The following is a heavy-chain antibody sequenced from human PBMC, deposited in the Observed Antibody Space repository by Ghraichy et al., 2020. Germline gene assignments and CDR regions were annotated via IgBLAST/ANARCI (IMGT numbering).Heavy chain of an antibody. CDR1: GCSVSSYY. CDR3: ARGGGPDTY. D-gene: IGHD2-15*01. Sequence: SQTLSLTCTVSGCSVSSYYWSWIRQPPGKGLEWIGHIYYSGSTNYNPSLKSRVTISVDTSKNQLSLKLSSVTAADTAVYYCARGGGPDTYWGQGTLVTVSS. V-gene: IGHV4-59*02. CDR2: IYYSGST. J-gene: IGHJ4*02.